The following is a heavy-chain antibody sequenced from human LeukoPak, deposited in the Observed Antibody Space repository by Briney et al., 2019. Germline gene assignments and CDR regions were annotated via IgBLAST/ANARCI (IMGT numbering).Heavy chain of an antibody. V-gene: IGHV3-43D*03. CDR3: AKDMAAYYYASGNIDY. CDR2: ISWDGGGT. CDR1: GFTFDDYA. D-gene: IGHD3-10*01. J-gene: IGHJ4*02. Sequence: GGSLRLSCAASGFTFDDYAMHWVRQAPGKGLEWVSLISWDGGGTYHADTVKGRFTISRDNSKNSLYLQMNSLRAEDTALYYCAKDMAAYYYASGNIDYWGQGTLVTVSS.